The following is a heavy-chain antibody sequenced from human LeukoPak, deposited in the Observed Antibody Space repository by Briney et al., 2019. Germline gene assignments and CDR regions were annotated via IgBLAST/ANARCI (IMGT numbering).Heavy chain of an antibody. Sequence: SETLSLTCTVSGGSISSYYWSWVRQPPGKGLEWIGYIYYSGSTNYNPSLKSRVTISVDTSKNQFSLKLSSVTAADTAVYYCAREKWTFDYWGQGALVTVSS. V-gene: IGHV4-59*01. CDR3: AREKWTFDY. CDR2: IYYSGST. CDR1: GGSISSYY. D-gene: IGHD1-26*01. J-gene: IGHJ4*02.